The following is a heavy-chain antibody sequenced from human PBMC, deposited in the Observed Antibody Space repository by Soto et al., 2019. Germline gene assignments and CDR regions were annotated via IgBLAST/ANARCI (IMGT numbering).Heavy chain of an antibody. CDR3: ARRWEYFYMDV. J-gene: IGHJ6*03. Sequence: EVQLVESGGAVVQPGGSLRLSCAASGFTFSSYWMHWVRQAPGKGLVWVSRINTDGTSPKYADSVKGRFTISRDNAKNTLYLQMNSLRDEDTAVYYCARRWEYFYMDVWGKGTTVTVSS. CDR1: GFTFSSYW. V-gene: IGHV3-74*03. CDR2: INTDGTSP. D-gene: IGHD1-26*01.